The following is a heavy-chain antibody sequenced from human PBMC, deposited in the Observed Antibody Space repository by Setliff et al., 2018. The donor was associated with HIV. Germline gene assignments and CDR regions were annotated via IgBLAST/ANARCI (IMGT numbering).Heavy chain of an antibody. Sequence: PGGSLRLSCAASGFTFSSFEMNWVRQAPGKGLEWVSYISSSGSTIYYADSVKGRFSVSRDNAKNSLYLEMNSVRAEDTALYYCARDSHAQLWSHLDYWGQGTLVTVSS. J-gene: IGHJ4*02. CDR2: ISSSGSTI. V-gene: IGHV3-48*03. CDR1: GFTFSSFE. D-gene: IGHD5-18*01. CDR3: ARDSHAQLWSHLDY.